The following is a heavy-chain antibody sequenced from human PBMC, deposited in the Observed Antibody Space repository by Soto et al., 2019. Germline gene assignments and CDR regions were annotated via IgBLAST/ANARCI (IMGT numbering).Heavy chain of an antibody. CDR2: IWYDGSNK. CDR3: ARESVAAWYYYGMDV. CDR1: GFTFSSYG. V-gene: IGHV3-33*01. D-gene: IGHD6-6*01. J-gene: IGHJ6*02. Sequence: GGSLRLSCAASGFTFSSYGMHWVRQAPGKGLEWVAVIWYDGSNKYYADSVKGRFTISRDNSKNTLYLQMNSLRAEDTAVYYCARESVAAWYYYGMDVWGQGTTVTVSS.